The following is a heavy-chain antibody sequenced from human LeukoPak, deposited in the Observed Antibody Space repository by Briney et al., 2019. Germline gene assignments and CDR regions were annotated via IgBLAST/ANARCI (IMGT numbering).Heavy chain of an antibody. Sequence: ASVKVSCKASKYTFTVYYMQWVRQPPGPGLEWMGCINPYSAGTHYAQKFQGRVTMTRDTSISTAYMELSSLRFDDTAVYYCAAPSARFDRRRALDAFDIWGQGTMVTVSS. J-gene: IGHJ3*02. CDR2: INPYSAGT. CDR1: KYTFTVYY. CDR3: AAPSARFDRRRALDAFDI. V-gene: IGHV1-2*02. D-gene: IGHD3-3*01.